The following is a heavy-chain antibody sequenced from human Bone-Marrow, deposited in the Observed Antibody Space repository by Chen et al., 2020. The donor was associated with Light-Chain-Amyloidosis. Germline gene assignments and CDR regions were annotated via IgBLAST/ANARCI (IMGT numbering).Heavy chain of an antibody. D-gene: IGHD4-17*01. V-gene: IGHV3-11*01. J-gene: IGHJ4*02. CDR3: ARVMTTVTTCLDY. CDR1: GFPFSDYY. Sequence: QVQLLESGGGLVNPGRSLSIPRAASGFPFSDYYMSWIRQAPGKGLEWVSYISSSGSTIYYADSVKGRFTISRDNAKNSLYLQMNSLRAEDTAVYYCARVMTTVTTCLDYWGQGTLVTVSS. CDR2: ISSSGSTI.